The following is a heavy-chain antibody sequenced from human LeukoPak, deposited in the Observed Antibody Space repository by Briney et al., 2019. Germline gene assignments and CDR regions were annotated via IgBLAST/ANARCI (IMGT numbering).Heavy chain of an antibody. CDR2: INAGNGNT. CDR1: GYTFTSYA. J-gene: IGHJ3*02. CDR3: AREPTYYYDSSGYSPGAFDI. V-gene: IGHV1-3*01. D-gene: IGHD3-22*01. Sequence: ASVRVSCKASGYTFTSYAMHWVRQAPGQRLEWMGWINAGNGNTKYSQKFQGRVTITRDTSASTAYMELSSLRSEDTAVYYCAREPTYYYDSSGYSPGAFDIWGQGTMVTVSS.